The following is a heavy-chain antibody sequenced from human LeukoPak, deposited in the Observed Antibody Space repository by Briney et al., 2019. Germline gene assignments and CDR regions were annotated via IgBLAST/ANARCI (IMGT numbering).Heavy chain of an antibody. J-gene: IGHJ4*02. CDR1: DFSFNNYN. Sequence: GGSLRLSCAPSDFSFNNYNIHWVRQAPGKGLDWVAFIHRDGSGDSYADSVRGRFAISRDNSKNSLYLQMNSLRAEDTAVYYCARAYQLLVYWGQGTLVTVSS. CDR2: IHRDGSGD. CDR3: ARAYQLLVY. V-gene: IGHV3-30*02. D-gene: IGHD2-2*01.